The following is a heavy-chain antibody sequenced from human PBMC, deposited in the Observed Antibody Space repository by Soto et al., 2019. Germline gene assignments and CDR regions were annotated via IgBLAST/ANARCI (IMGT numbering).Heavy chain of an antibody. J-gene: IGHJ5*02. D-gene: IGHD5-18*01. CDR3: AREEILTAYNLFDP. CDR2: TYYRSKWYN. V-gene: IGHV6-1*01. Sequence: PSQTLSLTCAISGDSVSSNSAAWNWIRQSPSRGLEWLGRTYYRSKWYNDYAVSVKGRITINPDTSKNQFSLQLSSVTPEDTAVYFCAREEILTAYNLFDPWGQGPLVTVSS. CDR1: GDSVSSNSAA.